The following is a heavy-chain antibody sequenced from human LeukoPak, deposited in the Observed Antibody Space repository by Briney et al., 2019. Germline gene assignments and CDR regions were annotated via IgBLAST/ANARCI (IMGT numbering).Heavy chain of an antibody. CDR3: ARGPRGGNWNEALDY. CDR2: FYPGDSDN. D-gene: IGHD1-1*01. V-gene: IGHV5-51*01. J-gene: IGHJ4*02. CDR1: GYSFTTYW. Sequence: GESLKISCKASGYSFTTYWIGWVRQMPGKGLEWMGMFYPGDSDNRYSPSFQGQVTISADKSITTAYLQWSSLEASDTAMYYCARGPRGGNWNEALDYWGQGTLVTISS.